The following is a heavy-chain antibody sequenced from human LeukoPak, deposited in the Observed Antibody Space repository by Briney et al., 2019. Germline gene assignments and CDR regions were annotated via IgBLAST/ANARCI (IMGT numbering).Heavy chain of an antibody. Sequence: GASVKVSCKASGYTFTGYYMHWVRQAPGQGLEWMGWINPNSGGTNYAQKFQGWVTMTRDTSISTAYMELSRLRSDDTAVYYCARVGYDSSGYYPFFDYWGQGTLVTVSS. J-gene: IGHJ4*02. V-gene: IGHV1-2*04. D-gene: IGHD3-22*01. CDR1: GYTFTGYY. CDR2: INPNSGGT. CDR3: ARVGYDSSGYYPFFDY.